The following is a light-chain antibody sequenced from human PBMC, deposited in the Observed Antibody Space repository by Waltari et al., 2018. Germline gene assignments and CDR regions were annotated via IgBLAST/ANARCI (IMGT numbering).Light chain of an antibody. J-gene: IGKJ1*01. V-gene: IGKV1-8*01. CDR1: QGISSY. CDR2: AAS. CDR3: QQYYSYPRWT. Sequence: AIRMTQSPSSLSASTGDRVTITCRASQGISSYLAWYQQKPGKAPKLLIYAASTLQSGVPSRFSGSGSGTDFTLTISCLQSEDFATYYCQQYYSYPRWTFGQGTKVEIK.